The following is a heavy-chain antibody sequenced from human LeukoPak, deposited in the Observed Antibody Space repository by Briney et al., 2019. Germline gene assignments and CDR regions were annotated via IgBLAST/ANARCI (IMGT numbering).Heavy chain of an antibody. CDR1: GGSITSSIYY. Sequence: SETLSLTCSVSGGSITSSIYYWVWIRQAPGEGLEWIGTLSRSGNTYYNPALKSRVTISADTSKSQFSLKLRSVTAADTAVYYCARAILTASGFVWHFDLWGRGTLGTVSS. V-gene: IGHV4-39*07. CDR3: ARAILTASGFVWHFDL. CDR2: LSRSGNT. J-gene: IGHJ2*01. D-gene: IGHD3-3*01.